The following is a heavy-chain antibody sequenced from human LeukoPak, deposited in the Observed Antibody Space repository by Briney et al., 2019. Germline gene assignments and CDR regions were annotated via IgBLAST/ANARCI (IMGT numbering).Heavy chain of an antibody. CDR2: ISSDGTNI. CDR1: GFTFSDYY. J-gene: IGHJ4*02. D-gene: IGHD5-12*01. CDR3: AQVGGFTPWYFDY. V-gene: IGHV3-11*01. Sequence: GGCLRLSCAACGFTFSDYYMRWICQVPGKGVEWISYISSDGTNIYYADSVKGRFTISRDNAKKSLYLQMKSLGADDTALYYCAQVGGFTPWYFDYWGQGTLVTVSS.